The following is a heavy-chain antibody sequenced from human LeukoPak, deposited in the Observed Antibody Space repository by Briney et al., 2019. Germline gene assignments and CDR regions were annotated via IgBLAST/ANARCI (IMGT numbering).Heavy chain of an antibody. CDR1: GGTFSSYA. V-gene: IGHV1-69*13. Sequence: SVKVSCKASGGTFSSYAISWVRQAPGQGLEWMGGIIPIFGTANYAQKFQGRVTITADESTCTAYMELSSLRSEDTAVYYCAKAHYYDSSGYLETRYYYYYYGMDVWGQGTTVTVSS. CDR3: AKAHYYDSSGYLETRYYYYYYGMDV. CDR2: IIPIFGTA. D-gene: IGHD3-22*01. J-gene: IGHJ6*02.